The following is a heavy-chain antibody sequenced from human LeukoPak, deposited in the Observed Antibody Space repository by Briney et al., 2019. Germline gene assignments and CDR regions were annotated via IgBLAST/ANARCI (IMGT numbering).Heavy chain of an antibody. CDR1: GGSISSYY. V-gene: IGHV4-59*01. D-gene: IGHD3-10*01. CDR2: IYYSGST. Sequence: SETLSLTCTVSGGSISSYYWSWIRQPPGKGLEWIGYIYYSGSTNYNPSLKSRVTISVDTSKNQFSLKLSSVTAADTAVYYCARADYYGSGSYLDFDYWGQGTLVTVPS. CDR3: ARADYYGSGSYLDFDY. J-gene: IGHJ4*02.